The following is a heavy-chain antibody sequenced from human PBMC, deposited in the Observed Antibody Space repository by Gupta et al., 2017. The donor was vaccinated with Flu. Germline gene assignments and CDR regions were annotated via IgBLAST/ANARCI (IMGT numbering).Heavy chain of an antibody. CDR1: A. V-gene: IGHV3-23*01. J-gene: IGHJ4*02. CDR2: IIASGGST. CDR3: AKGLGQWSRCFDY. D-gene: IGHD6-19*01. Sequence: AMSWARQAPGKGLEWVSNIIASGGSTHYADSVKGRFTISRDNSKNTLYLQMNSLRAEDTAIYYCAKGLGQWSRCFDYWGQGSLVTVSS.